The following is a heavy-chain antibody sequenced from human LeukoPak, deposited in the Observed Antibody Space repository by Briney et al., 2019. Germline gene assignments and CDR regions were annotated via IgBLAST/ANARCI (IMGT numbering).Heavy chain of an antibody. D-gene: IGHD3-22*01. CDR3: ARGLVVLDAFDI. J-gene: IGHJ3*02. CDR2: INHSGST. V-gene: IGHV4-34*01. Sequence: SETLSLTCAVYGGSFSGYYWSWIRQPPGKGLEWIGEINHSGSTNYNPSLKSQVTISVDTSKNQFSLKLSSVTAADTAVYYCARGLVVLDAFDIWGQGTMVTVSS. CDR1: GGSFSGYY.